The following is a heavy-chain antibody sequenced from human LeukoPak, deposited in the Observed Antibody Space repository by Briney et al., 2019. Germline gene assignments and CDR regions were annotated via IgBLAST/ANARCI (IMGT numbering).Heavy chain of an antibody. V-gene: IGHV3-11*01. J-gene: IGHJ5*02. D-gene: IGHD3-3*01. CDR2: ISSSGSTM. Sequence: GGSLRLSCAASGFTFSDYYMSWIRQAPGKGLEWVSYISSSGSTMYYADSVKGRFTISRDNAKNSLYLQMNSLRAEDTAVYYCARTYYDFWSGYYTRPYNWFDPWGQGTLVTVSS. CDR3: ARTYYDFWSGYYTRPYNWFDP. CDR1: GFTFSDYY.